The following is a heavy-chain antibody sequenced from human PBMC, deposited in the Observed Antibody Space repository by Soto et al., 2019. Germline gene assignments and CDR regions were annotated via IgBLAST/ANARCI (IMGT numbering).Heavy chain of an antibody. Sequence: QVQLVQSGTEVKKPGASVKVSCKTSGYTFINFGIGWVRQAPGQWLEWMGWISPFNGHTHYAQKFQGRVSLTTDTSTSTAFLELRSLTYDDTAVYYCAREPPRATAGLNYFDPWGQGTLVTVSS. CDR3: AREPPRATAGLNYFDP. CDR1: GYTFINFG. CDR2: ISPFNGHT. D-gene: IGHD6-13*01. V-gene: IGHV1-18*01. J-gene: IGHJ5*02.